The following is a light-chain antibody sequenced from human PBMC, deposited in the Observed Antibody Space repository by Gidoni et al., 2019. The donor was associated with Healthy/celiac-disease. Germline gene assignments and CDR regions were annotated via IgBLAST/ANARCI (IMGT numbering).Light chain of an antibody. CDR3: QQYGSSPPYT. J-gene: IGKJ2*01. Sequence: IVLTPSPGTLSLSPGARATLSCRASQSVSSSYLAWYQQKPGQAPRLLIYGASSSATGIPDRFSGSGSGTDFTRTISRLEPEDFAVYYCQQYGSSPPYTFGQGTKLEIK. CDR1: QSVSSSY. V-gene: IGKV3-20*01. CDR2: GAS.